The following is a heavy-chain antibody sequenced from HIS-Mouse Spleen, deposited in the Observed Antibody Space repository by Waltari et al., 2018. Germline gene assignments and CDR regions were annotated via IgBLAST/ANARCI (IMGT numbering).Heavy chain of an antibody. V-gene: IGHV3-15*01. Sequence: VQLVESVGGSGKPGGSRRFSCAASGFTLSNGCITWVRQAPGKGLEWVGRIKNKTDGGTKDHAAPVRGRFTISRDDSKNTLYLQMNSLKTEDTAVYYCTLRLADWGQGTLVTVSS. J-gene: IGHJ4*02. CDR2: IKNKTDGGTK. CDR1: GFTLSNGC. D-gene: IGHD6-6*01. CDR3: TLRLAD.